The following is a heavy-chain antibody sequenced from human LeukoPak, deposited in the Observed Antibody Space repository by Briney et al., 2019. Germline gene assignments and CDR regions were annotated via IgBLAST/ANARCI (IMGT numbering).Heavy chain of an antibody. CDR3: ARAEGGYSYGPQGYFDL. D-gene: IGHD5-18*01. CDR2: ISSSSSYI. V-gene: IGHV3-21*01. J-gene: IGHJ2*01. CDR1: GFTFSSYS. Sequence: PGGSLRLSCAASGFTFSSYSMNWVRQAPGKGLEWVSSISSSSSYIHYADSVKGRFTISRDNAKNSLYLQMNSLRAEDTAVYYCARAEGGYSYGPQGYFDLWGRGTLVTVSS.